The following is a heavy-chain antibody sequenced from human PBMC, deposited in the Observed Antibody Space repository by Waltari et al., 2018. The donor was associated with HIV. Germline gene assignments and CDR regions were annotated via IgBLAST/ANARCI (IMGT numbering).Heavy chain of an antibody. V-gene: IGHV3-21*01. Sequence: EVQMVESGGGMVKPGDTLRLSCEASGFTFSRNSIHSVRQAPGKGLEWVSSISSSSIYISYADSVKGRFTISRDNAKNSLYLQMNSLRAEDTAVYYCARQDSSGGNYYYGMDVWGQGTTVTVSS. CDR3: ARQDSSGGNYYYGMDV. CDR1: GFTFSRNS. CDR2: ISSSSIYI. J-gene: IGHJ6*02. D-gene: IGHD3-22*01.